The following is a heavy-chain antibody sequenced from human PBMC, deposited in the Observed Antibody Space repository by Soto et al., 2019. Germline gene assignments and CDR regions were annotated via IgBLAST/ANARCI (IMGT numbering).Heavy chain of an antibody. D-gene: IGHD3-3*01. V-gene: IGHV1-18*01. J-gene: IGHJ6*02. CDR2: ISAYNGNT. Sequence: ASVKVSCKASGYTFTSYGISWVRQAPGQGLEWMGWISAYNGNTNNAQKLQGRVTMTTDTSTSTAYMELRSLRSDDTAVYYCARGAIFGVVTYYYYGMDVWGQGTTVTVSS. CDR3: ARGAIFGVVTYYYYGMDV. CDR1: GYTFTSYG.